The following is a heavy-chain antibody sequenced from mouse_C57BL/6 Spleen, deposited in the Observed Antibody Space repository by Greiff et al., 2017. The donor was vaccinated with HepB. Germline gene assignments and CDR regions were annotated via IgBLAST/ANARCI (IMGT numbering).Heavy chain of an antibody. D-gene: IGHD1-3*01. Sequence: QVQLQQPGAELARPGASVKMSCKASGYTFTSYTMHWVNQRPGQGLEWIGYINPSSGYTKYNQKFKDKATLTADKSSSTAYMQLSSLTSEDSAVYYCARKLNYAMDYWGQGTSVTVSS. CDR1: GYTFTSYT. V-gene: IGHV1-4*01. CDR2: INPSSGYT. J-gene: IGHJ4*01. CDR3: ARKLNYAMDY.